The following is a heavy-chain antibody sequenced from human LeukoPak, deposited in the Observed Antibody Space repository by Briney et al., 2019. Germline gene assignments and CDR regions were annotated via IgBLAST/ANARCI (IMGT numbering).Heavy chain of an antibody. CDR3: ARLSSSGYFGWFDP. V-gene: IGHV5-51*01. CDR2: IHPGDSDT. Sequence: GESLKISCKGSEYDFPNYWIAWVRQMPGKGPEWMGIIHPGDSDTRYSPSFQGQVTISADKSINTAYLQWSSLKASDTAMYYCARLSSSGYFGWFDPWGQGTLVTVSS. J-gene: IGHJ5*02. D-gene: IGHD3-22*01. CDR1: EYDFPNYW.